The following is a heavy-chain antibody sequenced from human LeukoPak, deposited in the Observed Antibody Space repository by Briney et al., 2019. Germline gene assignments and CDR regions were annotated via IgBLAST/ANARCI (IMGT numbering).Heavy chain of an antibody. J-gene: IGHJ6*02. D-gene: IGHD3-10*01. V-gene: IGHV3-23*01. CDR3: AKDRAGLLWFGELFPNYYYYGMDV. CDR1: GFTFSSYS. CDR2: ISGSGGST. Sequence: PGGSLRLSCAASGFTFSSYSMNWVRQAPGKGLEWVSAISGSGGSTYYADSVKGRFTISRDNSKNTLYLQMNSLRAEDTAVYYCAKDRAGLLWFGELFPNYYYYGMDVWGQGTTVTVSS.